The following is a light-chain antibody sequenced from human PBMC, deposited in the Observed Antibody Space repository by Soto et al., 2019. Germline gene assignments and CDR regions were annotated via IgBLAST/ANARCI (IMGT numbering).Light chain of an antibody. V-gene: IGKV1-27*01. J-gene: IGKJ4*01. CDR1: QGIAPY. Sequence: DVQMTQSPSSLSAFVGDRVTITCRASQGIAPYLAWFQQKPGKVPKLRIYATSTLQSVVPSRFSGSGSGTDFTLTINSLQPEDVGTYYCQKYNSAPLTFGGGTKVEIK. CDR3: QKYNSAPLT. CDR2: ATS.